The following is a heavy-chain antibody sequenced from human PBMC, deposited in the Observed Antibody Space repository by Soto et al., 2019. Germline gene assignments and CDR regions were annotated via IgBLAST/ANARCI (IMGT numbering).Heavy chain of an antibody. V-gene: IGHV3-48*03. CDR3: AGGVMYGGSFQD. CDR2: ISSDGGTI. Sequence: GGGLGVSCAASGVTFSSHELAWVRQAPGKGLEWISYISSDGGTIKYADSVKGRFTITRDNAGNSLYLKMDGLKGDDTAVYYCAGGVMYGGSFQDWGHGTMVTVPQ. J-gene: IGHJ4*01. D-gene: IGHD1-26*01. CDR1: GVTFSSHE.